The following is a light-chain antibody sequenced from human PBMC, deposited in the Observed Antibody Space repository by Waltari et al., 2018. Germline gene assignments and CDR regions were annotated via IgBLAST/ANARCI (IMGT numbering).Light chain of an antibody. CDR1: RANIGTNY. CDR3: AVWDDSLSGRV. V-gene: IGLV1-47*01. Sequence: QSVLPQPPSASATPGQRVTISCSGSRANIGTNYASWYQHLPGTAPKHLSYRKHQRPSGVPDRFSGSKSGTSASLAISGLRSEDEADYYCAVWDDSLSGRVFGGGTKVTVL. CDR2: RKH. J-gene: IGLJ3*02.